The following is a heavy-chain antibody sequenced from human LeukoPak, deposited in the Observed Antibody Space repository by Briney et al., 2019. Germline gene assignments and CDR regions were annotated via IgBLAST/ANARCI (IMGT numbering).Heavy chain of an antibody. D-gene: IGHD6-13*01. CDR1: GGSIRNYC. CDR3: ARGQAGSLLDY. CDR2: IDYSGST. V-gene: IGHV4-59*08. Sequence: PSETLSLTCTVSGGSIRNYCWSWIRQPPGKGLEWIGCIDYSGSTNYNPSLKSRVTFSVDTSKNQFSLKLSSVTAADTAVYYCARGQAGSLLDYWGQGTLVTVSS. J-gene: IGHJ4*02.